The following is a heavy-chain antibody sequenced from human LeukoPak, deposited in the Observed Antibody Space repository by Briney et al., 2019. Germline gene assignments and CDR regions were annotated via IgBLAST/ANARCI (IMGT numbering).Heavy chain of an antibody. CDR1: GYTFTTYD. CDR3: ARVAGSIDY. D-gene: IGHD1-26*01. V-gene: IGHV1-8*01. Sequence: ASVKVSCKASGYTFTTYDINWVRQATGQGLEWMGWTNPKSGYTGYAQKFQGRVTMSRDTSTSTAYMEPSSLRSEDTAVYYCARVAGSIDYWGQGTLVTVSS. CDR2: TNPKSGYT. J-gene: IGHJ4*02.